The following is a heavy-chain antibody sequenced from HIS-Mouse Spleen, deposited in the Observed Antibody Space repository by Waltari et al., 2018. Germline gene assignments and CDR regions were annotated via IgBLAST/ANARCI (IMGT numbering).Heavy chain of an antibody. Sequence: QLQLQESGPGLVKPSETLSLTCTVSGGSISSSSYYWGWIRQPPGKGLEWIGSIYYSVSTSRNPTLKSRVTISVDTSKNQFSLKLGYVTAADTAVYYCAREIPYSSSWYDWYFDLWGRGTLVTVSS. CDR3: AREIPYSSSWYDWYFDL. V-gene: IGHV4-39*07. D-gene: IGHD6-13*01. CDR1: GGSISSSSYY. J-gene: IGHJ2*01. CDR2: IYYSVST.